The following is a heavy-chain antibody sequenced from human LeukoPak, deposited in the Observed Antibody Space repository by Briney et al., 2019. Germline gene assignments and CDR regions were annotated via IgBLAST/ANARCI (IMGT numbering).Heavy chain of an antibody. J-gene: IGHJ4*02. CDR2: IYYSGST. V-gene: IGHV4-59*01. CDR1: DVSIKNYY. Sequence: SETLSLTCTVSDVSIKNYYWSRIRQPPGKGLEWIGYIYYSGSTNYNPSLKSRVTISVDTSKNQFSLKLSSVTAADTAVYYCARGQQLVYFDYWGQGTLVTVSS. D-gene: IGHD6-13*01. CDR3: ARGQQLVYFDY.